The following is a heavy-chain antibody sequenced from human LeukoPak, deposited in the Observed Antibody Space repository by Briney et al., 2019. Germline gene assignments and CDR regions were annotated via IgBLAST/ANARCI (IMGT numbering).Heavy chain of an antibody. D-gene: IGHD6-19*01. CDR3: ARDFSGWNLDAFDI. CDR1: GSTISGYY. Sequence: GGSLRLSCAVSGSTISGYYMHWVRQVPGKGLVWVSRINSDGSGGAYADSVKGRFTISRDNAKNSLYLQMNSLRAEDTAVYYCARDFSGWNLDAFDIWGQGTMVTVSS. V-gene: IGHV3-74*01. J-gene: IGHJ3*02. CDR2: INSDGSGG.